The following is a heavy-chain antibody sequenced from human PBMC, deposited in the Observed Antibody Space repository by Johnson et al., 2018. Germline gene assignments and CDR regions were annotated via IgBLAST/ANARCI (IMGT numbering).Heavy chain of an antibody. CDR1: GFTFSSYG. Sequence: QVQLVESGGGVVQPGRSLRLSCAASGFTFSSYGMHWVRQAPGKGLEWVAVIWYDGSNKYYADSVKGRFTISRDNSKNTLYLQMNSMRAEDTAVDYCARDRIWGWQLVEYYYYGMDVWGKGTTVTVSS. CDR2: IWYDGSNK. D-gene: IGHD6-6*01. CDR3: ARDRIWGWQLVEYYYYGMDV. J-gene: IGHJ6*04. V-gene: IGHV3-33*01.